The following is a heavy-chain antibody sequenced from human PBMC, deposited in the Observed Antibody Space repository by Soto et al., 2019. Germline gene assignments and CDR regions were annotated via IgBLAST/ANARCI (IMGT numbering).Heavy chain of an antibody. Sequence: PGGSLGPSGAASGFTFRNNVLSWVRQAPGKALDWVSGITGSGRDTYYADSVKGRFTISRDNSKNMVFLQMNSLRAEDTALYYCAKNGLDNSPSAIDSWGPGTPVTVSS. CDR3: AKNGLDNSPSAIDS. V-gene: IGHV3-23*01. CDR1: GFTFRNNV. J-gene: IGHJ4*02. CDR2: ITGSGRDT. D-gene: IGHD2-8*01.